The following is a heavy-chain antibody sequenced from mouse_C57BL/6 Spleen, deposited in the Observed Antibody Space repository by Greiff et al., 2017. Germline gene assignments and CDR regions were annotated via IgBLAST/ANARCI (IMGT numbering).Heavy chain of an antibody. Sequence: QVQLQQPGAELVRPGSSVKLSCKASGYTFTSYWMHWVKQRPIQGLEWIGNIDPSDSDTHYNQKFKDKATLTVDKSSSTAYMQLSSLTSEDSAVYFCAREDYSNPFAYWGQGTLVTVSA. CDR2: IDPSDSDT. D-gene: IGHD2-5*01. CDR3: AREDYSNPFAY. CDR1: GYTFTSYW. V-gene: IGHV1-52*01. J-gene: IGHJ3*01.